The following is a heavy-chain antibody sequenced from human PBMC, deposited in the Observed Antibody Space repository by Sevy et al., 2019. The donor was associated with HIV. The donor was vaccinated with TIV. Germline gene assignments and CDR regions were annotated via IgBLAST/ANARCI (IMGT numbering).Heavy chain of an antibody. Sequence: GGSLRLSCTASGFTFGDYAMNWFRQAPGKGLEWVGFIRTKAYGGTTEYAVAVKGRFTISRDNSKSIAYLQMNSRKTEDTAVYCCTRGRYTYVPFDYWGQGTLVTVSS. D-gene: IGHD3-10*02. CDR3: TRGRYTYVPFDY. J-gene: IGHJ4*02. CDR2: IRTKAYGGTT. CDR1: GFTFGDYA. V-gene: IGHV3-49*03.